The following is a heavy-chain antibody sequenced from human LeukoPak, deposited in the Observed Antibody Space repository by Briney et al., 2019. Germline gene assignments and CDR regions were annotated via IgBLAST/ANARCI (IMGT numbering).Heavy chain of an antibody. J-gene: IGHJ4*02. CDR2: IKEDGSEK. D-gene: IGHD1-14*01. Sequence: VGSLRLSCAASGFTFSDYYMSWVRQAPGKGLEWVGNIKEDGSEKYYVDSVKGRFTISRDNAKNSLYLQMNSLRAEDTAVYYCARDSFETDIDYWGQGTLVTVSA. V-gene: IGHV3-7*01. CDR1: GFTFSDYY. CDR3: ARDSFETDIDY.